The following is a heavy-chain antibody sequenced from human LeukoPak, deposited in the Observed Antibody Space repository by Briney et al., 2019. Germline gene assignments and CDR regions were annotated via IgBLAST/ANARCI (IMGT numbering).Heavy chain of an antibody. Sequence: PGGSLRLSCAASGFTFSDYYMSWIRQAPGKGLEWVSYISSSGSTIYYADSVKGRFTISRDNAKNSLYLQMNSLRAEDTAVYYCASPNYGSGKRYYGMDVWGQGTTVTVSS. CDR3: ASPNYGSGKRYYGMDV. CDR2: ISSSGSTI. D-gene: IGHD3-10*01. V-gene: IGHV3-11*01. CDR1: GFTFSDYY. J-gene: IGHJ6*02.